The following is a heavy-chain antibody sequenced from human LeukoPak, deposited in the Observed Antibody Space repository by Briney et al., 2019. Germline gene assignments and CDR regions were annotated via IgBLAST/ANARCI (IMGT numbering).Heavy chain of an antibody. J-gene: IGHJ4*02. CDR1: GGSFSGYY. V-gene: IGHV4-34*01. D-gene: IGHD6-13*01. Sequence: SETLSLTCAVYGGSFSGYYWSWIRQPPGKGLEWIGEINHSGSINYNPSLKSRVTLSVDTSKNQFSLKVSSVTAADTAVYYCARRGILAAAGTVSNLDWGQGTLVTVSS. CDR3: ARRGILAAAGTVSNLD. CDR2: INHSGSI.